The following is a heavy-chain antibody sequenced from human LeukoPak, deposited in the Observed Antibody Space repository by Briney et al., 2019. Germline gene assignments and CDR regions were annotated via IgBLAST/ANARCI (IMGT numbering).Heavy chain of an antibody. CDR1: GFTFSTYS. J-gene: IGHJ4*02. V-gene: IGHV3-21*01. Sequence: PGGSLRLSCAASGFTFSTYSMNWVRQAPGKGLEWVSSIGGSSTSIYYANSVKGRFTVSRDNAKNSLYLQMNSLKAEDTAVYYCAREQAEDFDYWGQGTLVTVSS. CDR3: AREQAEDFDY. CDR2: IGGSSTSI.